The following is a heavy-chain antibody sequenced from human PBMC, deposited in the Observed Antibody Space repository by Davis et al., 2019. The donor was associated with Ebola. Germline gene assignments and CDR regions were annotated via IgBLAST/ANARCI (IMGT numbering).Heavy chain of an antibody. J-gene: IGHJ6*02. CDR2: INHSGST. D-gene: IGHD3-10*01. Sequence: MPSETLSLTCTVSGGSISSSNYYWSWIRQPPGKGLEWIGEINHSGSTNYNPSLKSRVTISVDTSKNQFSLKLSSVAAADTAVYYCAREEGLWFGESYYYYYGMDVWGQGTTVTVSS. CDR1: GGSISSSNYY. V-gene: IGHV4-39*07. CDR3: AREEGLWFGESYYYYYGMDV.